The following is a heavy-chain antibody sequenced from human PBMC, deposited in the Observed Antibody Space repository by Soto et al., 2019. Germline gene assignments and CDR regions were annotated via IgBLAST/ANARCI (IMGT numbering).Heavy chain of an antibody. J-gene: IGHJ3*02. Sequence: SETLSLTFTVSGGSISSGDYYWSWIRQPPGKGLEWIGYIYYSGSTYYNPSLKSRVTISVDTSKNQFSLKLSSVTAADTAVYYCARPMIVVGPDAFDIWGQGTMVTVSS. CDR2: IYYSGST. V-gene: IGHV4-30-4*01. CDR1: GGSISSGDYY. D-gene: IGHD3-22*01. CDR3: ARPMIVVGPDAFDI.